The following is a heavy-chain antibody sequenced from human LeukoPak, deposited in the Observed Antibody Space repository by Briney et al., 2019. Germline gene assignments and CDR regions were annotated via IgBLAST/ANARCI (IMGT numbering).Heavy chain of an antibody. Sequence: ASVKVSCKASGSPFMKFGIAWVRQAPGQGLEWMGWISAYNGNTNYAQKLQGRVTMTTDTSTSTAYMEPRSLRSDDTAVYYCARDDWPGTRLGFDIWGQGTMVTVSS. CDR2: ISAYNGNT. V-gene: IGHV1-18*01. CDR3: ARDDWPGTRLGFDI. D-gene: IGHD1-14*01. CDR1: GSPFMKFG. J-gene: IGHJ3*02.